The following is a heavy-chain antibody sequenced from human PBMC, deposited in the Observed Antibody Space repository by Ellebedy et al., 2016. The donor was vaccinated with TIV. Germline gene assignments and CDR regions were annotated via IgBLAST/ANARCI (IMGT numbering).Heavy chain of an antibody. V-gene: IGHV1-24*01. J-gene: IGHJ4*02. CDR2: FDPEEGET. CDR3: ATCTLGSGSFDY. CDR1: GYTLTELS. Sequence: ASVKVSCKVSGYTLTELSMHWVRQAPGKGLEWMGGFDPEEGETIYAQKFQGRVTITADKSTSTAYMELSSLRSEDTAVYFCATCTLGSGSFDYWGQGTLVTVSS. D-gene: IGHD3-22*01.